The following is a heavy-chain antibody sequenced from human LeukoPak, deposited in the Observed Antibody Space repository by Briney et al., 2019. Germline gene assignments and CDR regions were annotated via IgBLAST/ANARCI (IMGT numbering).Heavy chain of an antibody. D-gene: IGHD4-17*01. Sequence: ASVKVSCKASGYTFTSYDINWVRQATGQGLEWMGWMNPNSGNTGYAQKFQGRVTMTRNTSISTAYMELRSLRSDDTAVYYCARALHTTGWSNWGQGTLVTVSS. J-gene: IGHJ4*02. CDR3: ARALHTTGWSN. V-gene: IGHV1-8*01. CDR1: GYTFTSYD. CDR2: MNPNSGNT.